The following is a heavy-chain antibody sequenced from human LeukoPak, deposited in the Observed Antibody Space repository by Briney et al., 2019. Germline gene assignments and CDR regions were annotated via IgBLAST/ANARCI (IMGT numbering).Heavy chain of an antibody. CDR2: IYYSGST. D-gene: IGHD3-16*01. CDR1: GGSISSGGYY. Sequence: NPSETLSLTCTVSGGSISSGGYYWSWLPQHPGKGLEWIGYIYYSGSTYYNPSLKRRFTISVDTSKNQFSLKLSSVTAADTAVYYCARVFITSRGYAFDYWGQGTLVTVSS. V-gene: IGHV4-31*03. J-gene: IGHJ4*02. CDR3: ARVFITSRGYAFDY.